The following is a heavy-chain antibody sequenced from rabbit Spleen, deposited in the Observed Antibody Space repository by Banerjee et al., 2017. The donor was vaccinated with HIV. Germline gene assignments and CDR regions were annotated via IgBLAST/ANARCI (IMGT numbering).Heavy chain of an antibody. Sequence: QEQLVESGGGLVQPEGSLTLTCTASGFSFSSGYDIVWVRQAPGKGLEWISCIAGSSSGFTYSATWAKGRFTCSKTSSTTVTLQMTSLTVADTATYFCARDTGTSFSTYGMDLWGPGTLVTVS. CDR1: GFSFSSGYD. CDR3: ARDTGTSFSTYGMDL. CDR2: IAGSSSGFT. D-gene: IGHD7-1*01. V-gene: IGHV1S45*01. J-gene: IGHJ6*01.